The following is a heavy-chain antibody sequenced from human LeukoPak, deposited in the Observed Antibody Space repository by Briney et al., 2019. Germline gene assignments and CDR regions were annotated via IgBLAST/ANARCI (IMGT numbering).Heavy chain of an antibody. CDR2: ISGSGGST. CDR3: AKEGYSASWNYYYMDV. Sequence: PGGSLRLSCAASGFTFSSYAMSWVRQAPGKGLEWVSAISGSGGSTYYADSVKGRFTISRDNSKNTLYLQMKSLRAEDTAVYYCAKEGYSASWNYYYMDVWGKGTTVTVSS. CDR1: GFTFSSYA. D-gene: IGHD6-13*01. J-gene: IGHJ6*03. V-gene: IGHV3-23*01.